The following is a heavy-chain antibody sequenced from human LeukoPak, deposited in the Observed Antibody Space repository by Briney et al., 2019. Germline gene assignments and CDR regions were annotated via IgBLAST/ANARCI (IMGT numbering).Heavy chain of an antibody. CDR3: ARGGYYGSGSYYNLGYYHGMDV. CDR2: ISSSGSTI. V-gene: IGHV3-11*04. CDR1: GFTISANY. J-gene: IGHJ6*02. Sequence: PGGSLRLSCAASGFTISANYMSWVRQSPGKGLEWVSYISSSGSTIYYADSVKGRFTISRDNAKNSLYLQMNSLRAEDTAVYYCARGGYYGSGSYYNLGYYHGMDVWGQGTTVTVSS. D-gene: IGHD3-10*01.